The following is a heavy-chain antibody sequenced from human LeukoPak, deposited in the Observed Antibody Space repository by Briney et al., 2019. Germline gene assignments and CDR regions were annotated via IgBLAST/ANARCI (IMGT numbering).Heavy chain of an antibody. CDR1: GGTFTRYA. CDR3: ARGDYGDHRHFDY. J-gene: IGHJ4*02. CDR2: IIPIFGTA. Sequence: GASVKVSCKASGGTFTRYAISWVGQAPGQGLEWMGGIIPIFGTANYAQKFQGRVTITADESTSTAYMELSSLRSEDTAVYYCARGDYGDHRHFDYWGQGTLVTVSS. V-gene: IGHV1-69*13. D-gene: IGHD4-17*01.